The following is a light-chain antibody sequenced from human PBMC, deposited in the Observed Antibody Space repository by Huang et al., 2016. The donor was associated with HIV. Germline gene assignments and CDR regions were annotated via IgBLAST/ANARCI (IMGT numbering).Light chain of an antibody. CDR1: QNARNN. V-gene: IGKV3D-15*01. J-gene: IGKJ4*01. Sequence: EIKMTQSPATLSVSPGGRVTLSCRASQNARNNLAWYQQKTGQAPRLLIYDTTTRASGIPARFSGSGSGTEFTLTISGLQSEDFAIYYCQQYDKWPPGLTFGGGTKVEI. CDR3: QQYDKWPPGLT. CDR2: DTT.